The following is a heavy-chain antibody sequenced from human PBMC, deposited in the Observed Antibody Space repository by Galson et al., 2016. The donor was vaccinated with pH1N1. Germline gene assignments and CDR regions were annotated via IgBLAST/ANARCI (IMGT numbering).Heavy chain of an antibody. D-gene: IGHD2/OR15-2a*01. J-gene: IGHJ4*02. CDR1: EVTLSRYG. V-gene: IGHV3-30*02. CDR3: HTHFSRPGSFHC. CDR2: IQYDGSNK. Sequence: SLRLSCAASEVTLSRYGMHWVRQAPGKGLQWVAFIQYDGSNKYYTDSVKGRFTISIDNSKNTVYLQMNSLRAEDTAVYYCHTHFSRPGSFHCGGQGTLVTVSS.